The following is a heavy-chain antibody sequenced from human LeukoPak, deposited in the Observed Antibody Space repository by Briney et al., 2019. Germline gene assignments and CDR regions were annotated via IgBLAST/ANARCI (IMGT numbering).Heavy chain of an antibody. J-gene: IGHJ4*02. V-gene: IGHV1-2*06. Sequence: ASVKVSCKASGYTFTSYGISWVRQAPGQGLEWMGRINPNSGDTNYAQKFQGRVTMTRDTSISTAYMELSRLRSDDTAVYYCARDYCSSTSCLFDYWGQGTLVTVSS. CDR2: INPNSGDT. CDR3: ARDYCSSTSCLFDY. D-gene: IGHD2-2*01. CDR1: GYTFTSYG.